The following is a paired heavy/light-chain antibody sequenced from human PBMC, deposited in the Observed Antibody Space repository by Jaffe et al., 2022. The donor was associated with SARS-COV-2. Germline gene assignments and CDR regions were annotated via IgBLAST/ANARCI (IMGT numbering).Light chain of an antibody. CDR1: SNNVGSQG. CDR3: SSWDSSLTAYV. Sequence: QAGLTQPPSVSKGLRQTATLTCTGNSNNVGSQGAAWLQHHQGHPPKLLSSRSNNRPSGISERFSASRSGDTASLTITGLQPEDEADYYCSSWDSSLTAYVFGTGTKVIVL. V-gene: IGLV10-54*04. J-gene: IGLJ1*01. CDR2: RSN.
Heavy chain of an antibody. CDR3: ARDPAGGEDFDY. D-gene: IGHD4-17*01. V-gene: IGHV3-48*03. Sequence: EVQLVESGGGLVQPGGSLRLSCTVSGFIFSSYEMNWVRQAPGKGLEWVSYITGSGSTTHYADSVKGRFTISRDNAKNSLYLQMNSLRAEDTAIYYCARDPAGGEDFDYWGQGTLVTVSS. CDR2: ITGSGSTT. J-gene: IGHJ4*02. CDR1: GFIFSSYE.